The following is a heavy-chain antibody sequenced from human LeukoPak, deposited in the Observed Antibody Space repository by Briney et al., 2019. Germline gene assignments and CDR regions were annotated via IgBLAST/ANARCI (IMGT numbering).Heavy chain of an antibody. J-gene: IGHJ4*02. Sequence: GGSLRLSCAASGFTFSSYSMNWVRQAPGKGLEWVSSISSIISYTYYANSVKGRFTISRDNAKNSLYLQMNSMRAEDTAVYYCARLLAGWMDTERLDYWGQRNLGTVSS. V-gene: IGHV3-21*01. CDR3: ARLLAGWMDTERLDY. CDR1: GFTFSSYS. CDR2: ISSIISYT. D-gene: IGHD5-18*01.